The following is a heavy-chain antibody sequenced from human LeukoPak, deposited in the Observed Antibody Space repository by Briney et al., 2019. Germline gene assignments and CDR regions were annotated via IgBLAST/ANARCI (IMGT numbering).Heavy chain of an antibody. CDR3: AIHDYGDSTRY. CDR1: GYTFTSYY. D-gene: IGHD4-17*01. CDR2: INPSGGST. J-gene: IGHJ4*02. V-gene: IGHV1-46*01. Sequence: ASVKVSCKASGYTFTSYYMHWVRQAPGQGLEWMGIINPSGGSTSYAQKFQGRVTMTRDTSTGTVYMELSSLRSEDTAVYYCAIHDYGDSTRYWGQGTLVTVSS.